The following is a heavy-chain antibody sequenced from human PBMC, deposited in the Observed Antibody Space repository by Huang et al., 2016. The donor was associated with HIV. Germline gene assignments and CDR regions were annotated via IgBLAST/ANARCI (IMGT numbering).Heavy chain of an antibody. CDR1: GFTFRSHT. J-gene: IGHJ4*02. D-gene: IGHD1-26*01. V-gene: IGHV3-23*01. CDR2: IKSDGTT. Sequence: EVQLLESGGDLLQPGGSLRLSCAASGFTFRSHTMNWLRQAPGKGLEWGSGIKSDGTTVYIDAVRGRFTISRDTSRKTLYLQKNSLRAEDAAVYYCAKDPEGNAGWDVDFWGQGTLVTVSS. CDR3: AKDPEGNAGWDVDF.